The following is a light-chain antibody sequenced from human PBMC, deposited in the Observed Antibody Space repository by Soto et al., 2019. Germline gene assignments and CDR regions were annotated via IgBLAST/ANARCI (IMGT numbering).Light chain of an antibody. CDR1: SSDVGGYSY. CDR2: DVS. CDR3: SSYTISSTVV. V-gene: IGLV2-14*01. J-gene: IGLJ2*01. Sequence: QSALTQPASVSGSPGQSITISCTGTSSDVGGYSYVSWYQQHPGKAPKLMIYDVSNRPSGVSNRFSGSKSGNTASLTISGLQAEDEADYYCSSYTISSTVVFGGGTQLTVL.